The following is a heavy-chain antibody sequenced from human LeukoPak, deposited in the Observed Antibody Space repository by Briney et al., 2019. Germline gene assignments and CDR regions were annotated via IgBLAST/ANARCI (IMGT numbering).Heavy chain of an antibody. CDR2: TTGPGSSI. CDR3: AKDFSRDDTSGYDY. D-gene: IGHD3-22*01. CDR1: GFTFSSYA. J-gene: IGHJ4*02. V-gene: IGHV3-23*01. Sequence: GGSLRLSCAASGFTFSSYAMSWVRQAPGKGLEWVSTTTGPGSSIYYADSVKGRFTISRDNSKNTLYLQLNSLRADDAAVYYCAKDFSRDDTSGYDYWGQGTLVTVSS.